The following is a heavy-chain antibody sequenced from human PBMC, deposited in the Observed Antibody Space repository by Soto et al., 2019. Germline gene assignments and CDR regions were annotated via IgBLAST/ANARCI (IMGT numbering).Heavy chain of an antibody. J-gene: IGHJ6*02. Sequence: SLKISCAASGFTFDDYAMHWVRQAPGKGLEWVSGISWNSGSIGYADSVKGRFTISRDNAKNSLYLQMNSLRAEDTALYYCAKVLLWFGEPNYYYYYGMDVWGQGTTVTVSS. CDR2: ISWNSGSI. CDR1: GFTFDDYA. D-gene: IGHD3-10*01. V-gene: IGHV3-9*01. CDR3: AKVLLWFGEPNYYYYYGMDV.